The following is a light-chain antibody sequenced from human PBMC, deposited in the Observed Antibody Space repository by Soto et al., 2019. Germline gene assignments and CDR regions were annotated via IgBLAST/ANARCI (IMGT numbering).Light chain of an antibody. V-gene: IGLV1-47*01. J-gene: IGLJ3*02. CDR1: SSNIGSNG. CDR3: AAWDDSLSGRL. Sequence: QSVLTQPPSVSGTPGQGVTISCSGSSSNIGSNGVYWYRQLPGTAPKLLIYRNNQRPSGVPDRFPGSRSGTSASLAISGLRSGDEADYYCAAWDDSLSGRLFGGGTQLTVL. CDR2: RNN.